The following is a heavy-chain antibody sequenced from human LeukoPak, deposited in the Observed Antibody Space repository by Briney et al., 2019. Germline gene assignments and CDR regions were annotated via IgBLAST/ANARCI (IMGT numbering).Heavy chain of an antibody. D-gene: IGHD6-19*01. V-gene: IGHV4-39*07. CDR3: AGERGEEYSSGWYKTNYFDN. CDR2: ADYSGGT. Sequence: PSETLSLTCTVAGDSFSSVTDYWAWVRQPPGKGLEWIARADYSGGTYYNPSLESRVAISADMAKKQISLTLTSVTGADTAVYYCAGERGEEYSSGWYKTNYFDNWGQGIRVTVSS. CDR1: GDSFSSVTDY. J-gene: IGHJ4*02.